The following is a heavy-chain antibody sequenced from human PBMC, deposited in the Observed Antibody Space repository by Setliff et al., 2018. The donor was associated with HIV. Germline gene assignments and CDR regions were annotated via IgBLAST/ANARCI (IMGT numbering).Heavy chain of an antibody. CDR3: ARDGVVPAAMDYYGLDV. V-gene: IGHV4-39*07. D-gene: IGHD2-2*01. CDR1: GGSISRSSYY. Sequence: SETLSLTCTVSGGSISRSSYYWGWIRQPPGKGLEWIGSIYYSGSTYYNPSLKSRVTISVDTSKKQFSLKLSSVTAADTAVYYCARDGVVPAAMDYYGLDVWGQGTTVTVSS. CDR2: IYYSGST. J-gene: IGHJ6*02.